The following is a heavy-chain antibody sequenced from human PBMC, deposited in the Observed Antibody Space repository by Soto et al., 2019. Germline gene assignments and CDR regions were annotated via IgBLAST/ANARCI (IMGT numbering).Heavy chain of an antibody. V-gene: IGHV1-18*01. CDR2: ISAYNGNT. CDR1: GYTFTSYG. J-gene: IGHJ4*02. CDR3: ARDGFPQGCSGGSCYPDALYYFDY. D-gene: IGHD2-15*01. Sequence: ASVKVSCKASGYTFTSYGISWVRQAPGQGLEWMGWISAYNGNTNYAQKLQGRVTMTTDTSTSTAYMELRSLRSDDTAVYYCARDGFPQGCSGGSCYPDALYYFDYWGQGTLVTVSS.